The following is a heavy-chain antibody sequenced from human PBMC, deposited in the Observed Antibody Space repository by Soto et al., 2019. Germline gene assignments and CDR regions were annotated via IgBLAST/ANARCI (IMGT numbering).Heavy chain of an antibody. D-gene: IGHD2-2*01. CDR1: GYTFTGYY. V-gene: IGHV1-2*04. J-gene: IGHJ6*02. Sequence: QVQLVQSGAEVKKPGASVKVSCKASGYTFTGYYMHWVRQAPGQGLEWMGWINPNSGGTNYAQKVQGWVTMTRDTSISTAYMELSRLRSDDTAVYYCARGGCSSTSCHYLMGKYYYYGMDVWGQGTTVTVSS. CDR2: INPNSGGT. CDR3: ARGGCSSTSCHYLMGKYYYYGMDV.